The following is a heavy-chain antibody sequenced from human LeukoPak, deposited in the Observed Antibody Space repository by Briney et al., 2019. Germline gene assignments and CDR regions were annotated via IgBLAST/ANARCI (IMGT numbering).Heavy chain of an antibody. J-gene: IGHJ4*02. V-gene: IGHV3-7*01. Sequence: QSGGSLRLSCAASGFTFSNYWMSWVRQAPGKGLEWVANIKQDRSEKYYVDSVKGRFTISRDNAKNSLYLQMNSLRAEDTAVYYCARDDGELDYWGQGTLVTVSS. D-gene: IGHD3-10*01. CDR1: GFTFSNYW. CDR3: ARDDGELDY. CDR2: IKQDRSEK.